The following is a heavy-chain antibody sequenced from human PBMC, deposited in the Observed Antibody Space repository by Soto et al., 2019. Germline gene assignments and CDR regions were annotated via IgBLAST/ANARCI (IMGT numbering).Heavy chain of an antibody. CDR3: ARAPGIAVAGPNYYYYYGMDV. D-gene: IGHD6-19*01. J-gene: IGHJ6*02. CDR2: ISSSSSYI. Sequence: GESLRLSCAASGFTFSSYSMNWVRQAPGKGLEWVSSISSSSSYIYYADSVKGRFTISRDNAKNSLYLQMNSLRAEDTAVYYCARAPGIAVAGPNYYYYYGMDVWGQGTTVAVSS. V-gene: IGHV3-21*01. CDR1: GFTFSSYS.